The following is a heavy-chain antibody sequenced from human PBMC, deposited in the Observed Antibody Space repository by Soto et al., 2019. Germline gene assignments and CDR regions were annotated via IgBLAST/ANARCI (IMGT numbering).Heavy chain of an antibody. V-gene: IGHV5-10-1*01. J-gene: IGHJ4*02. CDR3: ARQIYDSDTGPNFQYYFDS. D-gene: IGHD3-22*01. CDR1: GYSFAGYW. CDR2: IDPSDSQT. Sequence: RGESLKISCKGSGYSFAGYWITWVRQKPGKGLEWMGQIDPSDSQTYYSPSFRGHVTISVTKSITTVFLQWSSLRASDTAMYYCARQIYDSDTGPNFQYYFDSWGKGTPVTVSS.